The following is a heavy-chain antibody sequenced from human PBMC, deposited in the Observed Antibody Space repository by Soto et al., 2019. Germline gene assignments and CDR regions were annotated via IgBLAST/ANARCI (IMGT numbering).Heavy chain of an antibody. V-gene: IGHV3-30*18. CDR1: GLTFHSYG. CDR3: AKGYGDYVSDFDY. CDR2: ISYDGSNK. J-gene: IGHJ4*02. D-gene: IGHD4-17*01. Sequence: QVQLVESGGGVVQPGRSLRLSCAASGLTFHSYGMHWVRQAPGKGLEWVAVISYDGSNKYYADSVKGRFTISRDNSKNTLYLQMNSLRAEDTAVYYCAKGYGDYVSDFDYWGQGTLVTVSS.